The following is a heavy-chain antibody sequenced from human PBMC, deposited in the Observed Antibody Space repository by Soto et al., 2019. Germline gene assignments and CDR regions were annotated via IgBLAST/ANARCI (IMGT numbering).Heavy chain of an antibody. V-gene: IGHV3-74*01. CDR1: GFTFSSYW. CDR3: ARARVIRDYYFDY. D-gene: IGHD3-22*01. J-gene: IGHJ4*02. CDR2: INSDGSST. Sequence: LRLSCAASGFTFSSYWMHWVRQAPGKGLVWVSRINSDGSSTSYADSVKGRFTISRDNAKNTLYLQMNSLRAEDTAVYYCARARVIRDYYFDYWGQGTLVTVSS.